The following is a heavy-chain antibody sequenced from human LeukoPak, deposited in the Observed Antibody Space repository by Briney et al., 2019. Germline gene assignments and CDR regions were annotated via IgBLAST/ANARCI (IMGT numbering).Heavy chain of an antibody. D-gene: IGHD2-8*01. CDR2: INPNSGGT. CDR3: ARAQWPYYYMDV. CDR1: GYTFTGYC. J-gene: IGHJ6*03. V-gene: IGHV1-2*06. Sequence: GASVKVSCKASGYTFTGYCMHWVRQAPGQGLEWMGRINPNSGGTNYPQKFQGRVTMTRDTSISTAYMELSRLRSDDTAVYYCARAQWPYYYMDVWGKGTTVTVSS.